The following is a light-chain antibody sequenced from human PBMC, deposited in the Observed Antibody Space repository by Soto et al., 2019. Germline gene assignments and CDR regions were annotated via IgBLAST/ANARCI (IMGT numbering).Light chain of an antibody. CDR1: SSNIGNFY. CDR3: AAWDDSLSGPGV. Sequence: QSALTQPPSASGTPGQRVTISCSGSSSNIGNFYVYWYQQLPGTAPKLLIYKNNQRPLGVPDRFSGSKSGTSASLAISGLRSEDEADYCCAAWDDSLSGPGVFGGGNQLTVL. J-gene: IGLJ7*01. V-gene: IGLV1-47*01. CDR2: KNN.